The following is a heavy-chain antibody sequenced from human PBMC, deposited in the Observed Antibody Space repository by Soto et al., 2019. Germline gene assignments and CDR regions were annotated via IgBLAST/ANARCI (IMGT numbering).Heavy chain of an antibody. CDR1: GGSISSSSYY. D-gene: IGHD4-4*01. CDR3: ARDRTTVTTESDYYYYYGMDV. J-gene: IGHJ6*02. Sequence: SETLSLTCTVSGGSISSSSYYWGWIRQPPGKGLEWIGSIYYSGSTYYNPSLKSRVTISVDTSKNQFSLKLSSVTAADTAVYYCARDRTTVTTESDYYYYYGMDVWGQGTTVTVSS. V-gene: IGHV4-39*07. CDR2: IYYSGST.